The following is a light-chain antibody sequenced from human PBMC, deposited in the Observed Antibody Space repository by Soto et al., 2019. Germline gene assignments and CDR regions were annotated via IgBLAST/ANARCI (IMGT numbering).Light chain of an antibody. V-gene: IGLV7-46*01. J-gene: IGLJ2*01. CDR2: DTS. CDR3: LLSFSGTHEV. Sequence: QAVVTQEPSLTVSPGGTVTLTCGSSTGAVTSGHYPYWFQQKSGQAPRALIYDTSNKHSWTPARFSGSLLGGKAALTLSGAQPEDEAEYYCLLSFSGTHEVFGGGTKLTVL. CDR1: TGAVTSGHY.